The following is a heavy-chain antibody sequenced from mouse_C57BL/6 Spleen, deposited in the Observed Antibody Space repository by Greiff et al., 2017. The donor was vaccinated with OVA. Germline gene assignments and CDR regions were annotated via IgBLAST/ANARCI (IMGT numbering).Heavy chain of an antibody. V-gene: IGHV1-63*01. Sequence: QVQLQQSGAELVRPGTSVKMSCKASGYTFTNYWIGWAKQRPGHGLEWIGDIYPGGGYTNYNEKFKGKATLTADKSSSTAYMQFSSLTSEDSAIYYCARGLYYGRGDWYFDVWGTGTTVTVSS. CDR1: GYTFTNYW. CDR3: ARGLYYGRGDWYFDV. CDR2: IYPGGGYT. J-gene: IGHJ1*03. D-gene: IGHD1-1*01.